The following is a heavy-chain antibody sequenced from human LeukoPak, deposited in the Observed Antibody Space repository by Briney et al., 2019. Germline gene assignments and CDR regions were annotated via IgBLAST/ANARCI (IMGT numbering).Heavy chain of an antibody. Sequence: GGSLRLSCAASGFTVSSYAMSCVRQAPGKGLEWVSAISGSGGSTYYADSVKGRFTISRDNSKNTLYLQMNSLRAEDTAVYYCAKRWDGSGSYFFDYWGQGTLVTVSS. V-gene: IGHV3-23*01. D-gene: IGHD3-10*01. CDR2: ISGSGGST. J-gene: IGHJ4*02. CDR3: AKRWDGSGSYFFDY. CDR1: GFTVSSYA.